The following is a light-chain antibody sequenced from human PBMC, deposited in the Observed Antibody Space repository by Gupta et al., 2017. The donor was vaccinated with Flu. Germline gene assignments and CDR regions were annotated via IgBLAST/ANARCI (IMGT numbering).Light chain of an antibody. CDR1: KDLRTW. V-gene: IGKV1D-16*01. CDR3: QQYNSFPLT. Sequence: DVQMTQSPSSLSASVADGVTTTCRASKDLRTWLAWYKQKPEVGPKALINAASNLQRGVPSRFSGGGSGTDFTLTSSSLQPEDFATYCSQQYNSFPLTFGGGTKVEIK. J-gene: IGKJ4*01. CDR2: AAS.